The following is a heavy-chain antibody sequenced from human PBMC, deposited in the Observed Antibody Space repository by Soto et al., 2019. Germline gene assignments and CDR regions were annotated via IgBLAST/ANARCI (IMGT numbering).Heavy chain of an antibody. CDR1: GFSLSNAGLG. D-gene: IGHD6-13*01. Sequence: QVTVKESGPVLVKPTETLTLTCTVSGFSLSNAGLGVSWIRQPPGKALEWLAHIFSNDEKSYSTSLKSRLTISKDTSKSQVVLTMTNMDPVDTATYYCASPYTTCWYWFDPWGQGTLVTVSS. CDR2: IFSNDEK. J-gene: IGHJ5*02. CDR3: ASPYTTCWYWFDP. V-gene: IGHV2-26*01.